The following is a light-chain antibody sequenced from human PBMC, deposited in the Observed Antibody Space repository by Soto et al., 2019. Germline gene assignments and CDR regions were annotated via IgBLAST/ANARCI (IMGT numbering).Light chain of an antibody. CDR2: GPS. CDR3: QQFNSWPPVRT. CDR1: QSVSSN. V-gene: IGKV3-15*01. Sequence: EIVMTQSPATLSVSLGERATLSCRASQSVSSNLAWFQQKPGQAPRLLIYGPSTRAAGIPDRFSGSGSGTEFTLTISSLQSEDSAVYYCQQFNSWPPVRTFGQGTKVEIK. J-gene: IGKJ1*01.